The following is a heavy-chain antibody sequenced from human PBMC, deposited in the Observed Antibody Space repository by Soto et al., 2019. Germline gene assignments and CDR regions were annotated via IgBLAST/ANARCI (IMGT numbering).Heavy chain of an antibody. Sequence: EVQLVESGGGVVQPGGSLRLSCAASGFSFNTWMHWVRQAPGKGLVWLSRINGDGSSLSYEDSVKGRFTVSRDNAKNTLYLQINSLTGEDPAVYYCTRGASGYGNFEYWGQG. V-gene: IGHV3-74*01. J-gene: IGHJ4*02. CDR2: INGDGSSL. CDR1: GFSFNTW. D-gene: IGHD5-12*01. CDR3: TRGASGYGNFEY.